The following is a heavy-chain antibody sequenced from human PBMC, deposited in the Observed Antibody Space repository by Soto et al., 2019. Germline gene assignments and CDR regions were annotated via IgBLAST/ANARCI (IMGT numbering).Heavy chain of an antibody. D-gene: IGHD1-26*01. V-gene: IGHV1-2*02. CDR2: INPSSGGT. J-gene: IGHJ4*02. CDR3: ARDRNVSSGSPDY. Sequence: ASVKVSCKASGYTFIGYHLHWVRRAPGQGLEWVGLINPSSGGTKLAQKFQGRVTLTRDKSINTAYMDVSSLKSDDTAVYFCARDRNVSSGSPDYWGQGTLVTVSS. CDR1: GYTFIGYH.